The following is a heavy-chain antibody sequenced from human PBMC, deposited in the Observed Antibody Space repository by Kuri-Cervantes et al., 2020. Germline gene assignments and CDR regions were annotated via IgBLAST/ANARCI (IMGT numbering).Heavy chain of an antibody. CDR3: ARAIARNDAFDI. V-gene: IGHV3-48*02. Sequence: GGSLRLSCAASGFTFNGYSMNWVRQAPGKGLEWVSYITSSSSIIYYADSVKGRFTISRDNAKNSLYLQMNSLRDEDTAVYYCARAIARNDAFDIWGQGTMVTVSS. CDR1: GFTFNGYS. J-gene: IGHJ3*02. CDR2: ITSSSSII.